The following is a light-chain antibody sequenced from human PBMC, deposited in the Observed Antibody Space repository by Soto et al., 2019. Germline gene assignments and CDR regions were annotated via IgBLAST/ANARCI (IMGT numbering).Light chain of an antibody. CDR3: QKYNNAPLT. J-gene: IGKJ4*01. V-gene: IGKV1-27*01. CDR1: QDISNY. CDR2: AAS. Sequence: DIQMTQSPSSLSASVGDRVTITCRASQDISNYLAWYQQKPGKVPKLLIYAASTLQSGVPSRFSGSGSGTEFTLTISSLQPEDVATYYCQKYNNAPLTFGGGTKVEIK.